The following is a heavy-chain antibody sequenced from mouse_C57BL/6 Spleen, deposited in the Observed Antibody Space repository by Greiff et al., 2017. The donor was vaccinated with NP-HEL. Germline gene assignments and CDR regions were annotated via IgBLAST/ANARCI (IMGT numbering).Heavy chain of an antibody. J-gene: IGHJ4*01. V-gene: IGHV1-82*01. D-gene: IGHD2-1*01. CDR3: ARGAIYYGNYFAMDY. CDR2: IYPGDGDT. Sequence: QVQLQQSGPELVKPGASVKISCKASGYAFSSSWMNWVKQRPGKGLEWIGRIYPGDGDTNYNGKFKGKATLTADKSSSTAYMQLSSLTSEDSAVYFCARGAIYYGNYFAMDYWGQGTSVTVSS. CDR1: GYAFSSSW.